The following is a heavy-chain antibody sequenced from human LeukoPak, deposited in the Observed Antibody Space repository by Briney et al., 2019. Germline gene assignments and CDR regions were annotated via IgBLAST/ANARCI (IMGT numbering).Heavy chain of an antibody. CDR3: ARASGSESDWFDP. Sequence: GGSLRLSCAASGFTVSSNYMSWVRQAPGKGLEWLSVIYNGGSTYYADSVKGRFTISRDNSKNTLYLQMNSLRAEDTAVYYCARASGSESDWFDPWGQGALVTVSS. J-gene: IGHJ5*02. V-gene: IGHV3-53*01. D-gene: IGHD5-12*01. CDR2: IYNGGST. CDR1: GFTVSSNY.